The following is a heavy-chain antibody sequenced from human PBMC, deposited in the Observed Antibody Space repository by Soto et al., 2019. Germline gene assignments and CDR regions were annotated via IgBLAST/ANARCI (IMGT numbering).Heavy chain of an antibody. J-gene: IGHJ4*02. CDR3: AKGYPAMDKTMVALEY. CDR1: GFTFSSYA. CDR2: ISDSGSTT. D-gene: IGHD5-18*01. V-gene: IGHV3-23*01. Sequence: DVQLLESGGGLVQPGGSLRLSCAASGFTFSSYAMTWVRQAPGKGLEWGSAISDSGSTTHYTDSVKGRFTISRDNSKNTLYLQMNSLRAEDTAVYYCAKGYPAMDKTMVALEYWGQGTLVTVSS.